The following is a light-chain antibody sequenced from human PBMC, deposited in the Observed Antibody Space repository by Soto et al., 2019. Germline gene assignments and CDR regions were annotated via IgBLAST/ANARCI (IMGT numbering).Light chain of an antibody. Sequence: EIVLTQSPGTLSLSPGEGATLSCRASQSLSNNYLAWYQQIPGQAPRLLIYGASVRATGIPDRFSGSGSGTDFTLTISRLEPEDFAVYFCQQYGSSPVTFGGGTKVEIK. V-gene: IGKV3-20*01. CDR2: GAS. J-gene: IGKJ4*01. CDR3: QQYGSSPVT. CDR1: QSLSNNY.